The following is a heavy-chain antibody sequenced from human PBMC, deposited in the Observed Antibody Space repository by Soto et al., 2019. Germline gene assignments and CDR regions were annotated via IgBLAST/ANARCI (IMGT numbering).Heavy chain of an antibody. V-gene: IGHV3-30-3*01. D-gene: IGHD5-18*01. CDR1: GFTFSSYA. CDR3: ARTRGYSYGYYDY. CDR2: ISYDGSNK. J-gene: IGHJ4*02. Sequence: QVQLVESGGGVVQPGRSLRLSCAASGFTFSSYAMHWVRQAPGKGLEWVAVISYDGSNKYYADSVRGRFTISRDNSKNTLYLQMSSLRAEDTAVYYCARTRGYSYGYYDYWGQGTLVTVSS.